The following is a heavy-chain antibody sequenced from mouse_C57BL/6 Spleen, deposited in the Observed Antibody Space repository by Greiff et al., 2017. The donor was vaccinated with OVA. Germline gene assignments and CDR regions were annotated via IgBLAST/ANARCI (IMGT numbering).Heavy chain of an antibody. D-gene: IGHD2-1*01. V-gene: IGHV1-26*01. J-gene: IGHJ2*01. CDR2: INPNNGGT. Sequence: VQLQQSGPELVKPGASVKISCKASGYTFTDYYMNWVKQSHGKSLEWIGDINPNNGGTSYNQKLKGKATLTVDKSSSTAYMELRSLTSEDSAVYYCALIYYGDYFDYWGQGTTLTVSS. CDR1: GYTFTDYY. CDR3: ALIYYGDYFDY.